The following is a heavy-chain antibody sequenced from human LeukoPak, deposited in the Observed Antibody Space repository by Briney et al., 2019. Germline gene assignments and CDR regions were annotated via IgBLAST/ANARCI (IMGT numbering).Heavy chain of an antibody. CDR1: GFTFSSYG. CDR3: ANDEPSVGAFDI. Sequence: GGSLRLSCAASGFTFSSYGMHWVRQAPGKGLEWVAVISYDGSNKYYADSVRGRFTISRDNSKNTLYLQMNSLRAEDTAVYYCANDEPSVGAFDIWGQGTMVTVSS. J-gene: IGHJ3*02. V-gene: IGHV3-30*18. CDR2: ISYDGSNK.